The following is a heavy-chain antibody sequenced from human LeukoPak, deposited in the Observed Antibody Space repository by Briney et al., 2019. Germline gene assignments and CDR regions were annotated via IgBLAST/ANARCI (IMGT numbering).Heavy chain of an antibody. CDR1: GFIVSHNY. J-gene: IGHJ4*02. Sequence: GGSLRLSCAASGFIVSHNYMTWVRQAPGKGLEWISVIFIDGTTYYADSVKGRFTISRDQANNTLYLQMNTLRDEDTAVYYCARGPRYSFYWGQGTLVSVSS. V-gene: IGHV3-53*01. CDR3: ARGPRYSFY. D-gene: IGHD6-13*01. CDR2: IFIDGTT.